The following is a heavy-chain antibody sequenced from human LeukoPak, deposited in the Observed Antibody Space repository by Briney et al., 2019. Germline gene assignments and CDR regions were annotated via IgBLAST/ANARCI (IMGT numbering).Heavy chain of an antibody. CDR3: ARDIREVGESHYFDY. J-gene: IGHJ4*02. V-gene: IGHV4-59*01. Sequence: SETLSLTCTVSGFSITTYYWSWIRQSPGNGLEWIGQIHSSGSTTYNPSLKSRVTISVDTSKNQFSLHLSSVSAADTAVYYCARDIREVGESHYFDYWGQGTLVTVTS. D-gene: IGHD1-26*01. CDR1: GFSITTYY. CDR2: IHSSGST.